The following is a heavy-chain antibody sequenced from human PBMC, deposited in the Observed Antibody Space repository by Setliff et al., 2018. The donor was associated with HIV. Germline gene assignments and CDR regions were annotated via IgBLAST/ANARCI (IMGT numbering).Heavy chain of an antibody. Sequence: GGSLRLSCAASGFTFSSYSMNWVRQAPGKGLEWVSSISSSSRSKYYADSVKGRFTISRDNAKNSLYLQMNSLRAEDTAVYYCARDPEGIFGVVTDAFDIWGQGTMVTVSS. J-gene: IGHJ3*02. CDR1: GFTFSSYS. CDR2: ISSSSRSK. CDR3: ARDPEGIFGVVTDAFDI. D-gene: IGHD3-3*01. V-gene: IGHV3-21*01.